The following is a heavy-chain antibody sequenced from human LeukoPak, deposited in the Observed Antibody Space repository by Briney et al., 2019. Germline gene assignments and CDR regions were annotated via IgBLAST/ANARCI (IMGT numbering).Heavy chain of an antibody. Sequence: PGGSLRLSCAASGFTFSSHNMNWVRQAPGKGLEWVSSISSGGTYIYYADSVKGRVTISRDSAKTSLYLQMTSLRADDTAVYYCARDLGSYDFHYWGQGTLVTVSS. V-gene: IGHV3-21*01. CDR3: ARDLGSYDFHY. J-gene: IGHJ4*02. D-gene: IGHD1-26*01. CDR2: ISSGGTYI. CDR1: GFTFSSHN.